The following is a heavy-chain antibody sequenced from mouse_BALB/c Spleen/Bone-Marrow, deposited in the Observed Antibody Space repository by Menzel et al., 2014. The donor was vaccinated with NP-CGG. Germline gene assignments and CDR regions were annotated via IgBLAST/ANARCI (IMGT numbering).Heavy chain of an antibody. CDR1: GFTFSSFY. J-gene: IGHJ4*01. Sequence: EVQLEQSGGGLVQPGGSLKFSCAASGFTFSSFYMHWVRQTPEQGLEWVAYISTGSSTTYYADTVKGRFTISRDNPKNTLILQMTSLRYEDTAMYYCARSGVITTRAMDYWGQGTSVTVSS. CDR3: ARSGVITTRAMDY. D-gene: IGHD1-1*01. V-gene: IGHV5-17*02. CDR2: ISTGSSTT.